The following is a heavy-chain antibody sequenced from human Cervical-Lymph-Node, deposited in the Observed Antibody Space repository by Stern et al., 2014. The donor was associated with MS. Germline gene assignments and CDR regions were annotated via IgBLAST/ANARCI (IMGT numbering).Heavy chain of an antibody. CDR2: IKQDGSEK. D-gene: IGHD6-19*01. CDR1: GFTFGSYW. CDR3: ARDFKSVAGSDY. V-gene: IGHV3-7*01. J-gene: IGHJ4*02. Sequence: VQLVESGGGLVQPGGSLRLSCAASGFTFGSYWMSWVRQAPGKGLAWVANIKQDGSEKYYVDSVKGRFTISRDNAKNSLYLQMNSLRAEDTAVYYCARDFKSVAGSDYWGQGTLVTVSS.